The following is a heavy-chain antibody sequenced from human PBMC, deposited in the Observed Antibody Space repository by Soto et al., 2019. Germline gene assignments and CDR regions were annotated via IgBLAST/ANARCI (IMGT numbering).Heavy chain of an antibody. CDR3: ARHRTSYRRHFDY. CDR2: VYYSGST. V-gene: IGHV4-39*01. J-gene: IGHJ4*02. D-gene: IGHD2-2*01. Sequence: PSETLSLTCTVSAASIITISHYWGWIRQPPGKGLEWIGTVYYSGSTYYNPSLQSRVAISVDTSKNQFSLKLSSVTAADTAVYYCARHRTSYRRHFDYWAQGTLVTVSS. CDR1: AASIITISHY.